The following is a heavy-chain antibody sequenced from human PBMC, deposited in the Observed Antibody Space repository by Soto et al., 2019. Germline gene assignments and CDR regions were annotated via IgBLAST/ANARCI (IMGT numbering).Heavy chain of an antibody. CDR3: ARDSSYYMDV. CDR2: IWYDGSNK. Sequence: QVQLVESGGGVVQPGRSLRLSCAASGFTFSSYGMHWVRQAPGKGLEWVAVIWYDGSNKYYADSVKGRFTISRDNSKNKLYLQMNSLRAEDTAVYYCARDSSYYMDVWGKGTTVTVSS. D-gene: IGHD2-2*01. CDR1: GFTFSSYG. J-gene: IGHJ6*03. V-gene: IGHV3-33*01.